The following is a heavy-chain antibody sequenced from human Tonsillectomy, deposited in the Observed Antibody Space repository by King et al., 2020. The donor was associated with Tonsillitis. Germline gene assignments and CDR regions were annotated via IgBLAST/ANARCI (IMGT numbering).Heavy chain of an antibody. CDR3: AREKGSSWYKGWFDS. D-gene: IGHD6-13*01. J-gene: IGHJ5*01. V-gene: IGHV1-46*01. CDR1: GYTFTSYY. Sequence: VQLVESGAEVKKPGASVKVSCKASGYTFTSYYMHWVRQAPGQGLEWMGIINPSGGSTSYAQKFQGRVTMTRDTSTSTVYMELSSLRSEDTAVYYCAREKGSSWYKGWFDSWGQGTLVTVPS. CDR2: INPSGGST.